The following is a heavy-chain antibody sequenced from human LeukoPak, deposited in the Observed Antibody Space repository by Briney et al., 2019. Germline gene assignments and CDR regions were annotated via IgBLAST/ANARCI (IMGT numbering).Heavy chain of an antibody. Sequence: SETLSLTCTVSGGSISSFTYYWGWIRQPPGKGLEWIGNVHYRGATSYNPSLRSRLTISRDTSRNQFSLILSSVTAADTAVYYCARLGGHFFDHWGQGTLVTVSS. CDR2: VHYRGAT. CDR3: ARLGGHFFDH. D-gene: IGHD3-16*01. CDR1: GGSISSFTYY. J-gene: IGHJ4*02. V-gene: IGHV4-39*01.